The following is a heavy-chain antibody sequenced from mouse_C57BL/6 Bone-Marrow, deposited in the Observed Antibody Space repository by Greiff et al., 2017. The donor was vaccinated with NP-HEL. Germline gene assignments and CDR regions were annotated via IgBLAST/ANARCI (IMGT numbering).Heavy chain of an antibody. D-gene: IGHD2-2*01. J-gene: IGHJ3*01. CDR3: WLRRGWFAY. CDR1: GYTFTSYW. Sequence: VQLQQPGAELVKPGASVKPSCKASGYTFTSYWMHWVKQRPGRGLEWIGRIYPNSGGTKYNEKFKSKGTLTVDKPTSTAYMQMNSLRAEDSAVYPLWLRRGWFAYWGRGNLVPVSA. CDR2: IYPNSGGT. V-gene: IGHV1-72*01.